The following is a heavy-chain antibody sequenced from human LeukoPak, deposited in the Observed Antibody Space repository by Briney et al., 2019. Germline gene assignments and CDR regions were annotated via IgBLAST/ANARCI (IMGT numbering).Heavy chain of an antibody. CDR1: GFTVSSNY. D-gene: IGHD1-7*01. CDR3: TPHRDGNYPFDY. J-gene: IGHJ4*02. V-gene: IGHV3-53*05. Sequence: GGSLRLSCAASGFTVSSNYMSWVRQAPGKGLEWVSVIYSGGSTYYADSVKGRFTISRDNSKNTLYLQMNSLRAEDTAVYYCTPHRDGNYPFDYWGQGTLVTVSS. CDR2: IYSGGST.